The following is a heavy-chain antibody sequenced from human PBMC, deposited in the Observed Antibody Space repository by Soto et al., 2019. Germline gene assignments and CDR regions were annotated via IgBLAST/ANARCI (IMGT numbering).Heavy chain of an antibody. CDR2: IYYSGST. Sequence: SETLSLTCTVSVGSISSSSYYWGWIRQPPGKGLEWIGSIYYSGSTYYNPSLKSRVTISVDTSKNQFSLKLSSVTAADTAVYYCGREVVVVAATYNWFDPWGQGTLVTVP. CDR1: VGSISSSSYY. V-gene: IGHV4-39*01. CDR3: GREVVVVAATYNWFDP. J-gene: IGHJ5*02. D-gene: IGHD2-15*01.